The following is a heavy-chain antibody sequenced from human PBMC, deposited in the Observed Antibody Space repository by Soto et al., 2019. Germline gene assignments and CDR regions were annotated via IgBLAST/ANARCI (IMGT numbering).Heavy chain of an antibody. CDR3: AKETVEATYSFYGMDV. Sequence: LVESGGGVVQPGRSLTLYCAASGFSFDSYSMHWVRQAPGKGLEWVTTVSFDSKNKYYIDSVEGRFTISRDNSKKMLYLQMNSLRHEDMAGYYCAKETVEATYSFYGMDVWGPGTTVTVSS. V-gene: IGHV3-30*18. D-gene: IGHD7-27*01. J-gene: IGHJ6*02. CDR2: VSFDSKNK. CDR1: GFSFDSYS.